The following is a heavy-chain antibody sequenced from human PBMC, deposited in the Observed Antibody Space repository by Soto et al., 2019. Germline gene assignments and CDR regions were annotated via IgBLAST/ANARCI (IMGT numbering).Heavy chain of an antibody. J-gene: IGHJ5*02. D-gene: IGHD6-13*01. CDR3: ARHGVGAAAGTGGWFDP. Sequence: GESLKISCKGSGYSFTSYWIGWVRQMPGKGLEWMGIIYPGDSDTRYSPSFQGQVTISANKSISTAYLQWSSLKASDTAMYYCARHGVGAAAGTGGWFDPWGQGTLVTVSS. CDR1: GYSFTSYW. V-gene: IGHV5-51*01. CDR2: IYPGDSDT.